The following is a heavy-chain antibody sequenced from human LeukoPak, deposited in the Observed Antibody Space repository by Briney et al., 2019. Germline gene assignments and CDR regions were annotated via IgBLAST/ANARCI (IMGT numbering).Heavy chain of an antibody. CDR2: ISSSGSTI. CDR3: ARDRKGHYYDSSGYYYFDY. D-gene: IGHD3-22*01. V-gene: IGHV3-48*01. CDR1: GFTFSSYA. Sequence: GGSLRLSCAASGFTFSSYAMSWVRQAPGKGLEWVSYISSSGSTIYYADSVKGRFTISRDNSKNTLYLQMNSLRAEDTAVYYCARDRKGHYYDSSGYYYFDYWGQGTLVTVSS. J-gene: IGHJ4*02.